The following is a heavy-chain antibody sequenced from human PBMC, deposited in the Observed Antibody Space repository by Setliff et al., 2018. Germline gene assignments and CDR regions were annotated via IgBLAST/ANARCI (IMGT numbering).Heavy chain of an antibody. CDR3: VRVLDYYDSNGYSVDAFDV. CDR1: GFTFSGSA. Sequence: AGGSLRLSCAASGFTFSGSAMHWVRQASGKGLEWVGRIRSKANSYATAYAASVKGRFTMSRDDLKNSVDLQMNSLKTEDTAVYYCVRVLDYYDSNGYSVDAFDVWGQGTMVTVSS. CDR2: IRSKANSYAT. J-gene: IGHJ3*01. D-gene: IGHD3-22*01. V-gene: IGHV3-73*01.